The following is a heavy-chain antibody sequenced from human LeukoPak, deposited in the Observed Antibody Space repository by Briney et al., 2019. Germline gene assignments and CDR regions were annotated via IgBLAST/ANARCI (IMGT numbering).Heavy chain of an antibody. CDR3: ARGLGPGNWFDP. CDR1: GGSISSSSYY. CDR2: IYYSGST. V-gene: IGHV4-39*07. D-gene: IGHD3-10*01. J-gene: IGHJ5*02. Sequence: PSETLSLTCTVSGGSISSSSYYWGWIRQPPGKGLEWTGSIYYSGSTYYNPSLKSRVTISVDTSKNQFSLKLSSVTAADTAMFYCARGLGPGNWFDPWGQGTLVTVSS.